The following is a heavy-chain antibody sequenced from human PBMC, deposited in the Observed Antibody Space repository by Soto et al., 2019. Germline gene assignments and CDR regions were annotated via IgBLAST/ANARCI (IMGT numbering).Heavy chain of an antibody. Sequence: GSAAKLVTPTQTLTLTCTFSGFSLSTRGVGVGWIRQPPGKALEWLALIYWDDDKRYSPSLKNRLTITKDTSKNQVVLTVTNMDPVDTATYFCIHRFISSGGVTTTSKTNWFDPWGQGTQVTVSS. CDR3: IHRFISSGGVTTTSKTNWFDP. D-gene: IGHD3-16*01. CDR1: GFSLSTRGVG. J-gene: IGHJ5*02. CDR2: IYWDDDK. V-gene: IGHV2-5*02.